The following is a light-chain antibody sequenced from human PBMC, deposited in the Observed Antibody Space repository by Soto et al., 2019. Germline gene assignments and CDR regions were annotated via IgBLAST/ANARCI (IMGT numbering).Light chain of an antibody. Sequence: DIVMTQSPDSLAVSLGERATINCKSSQSVLHRSNNRNYLAWYQQKPRQPPKLLIYWASTRESGVPDRFSGSGSGTDFTLTISSLQAEDVAVYYCQQYYGTPPYTFGQGTKLEIK. CDR1: QSVLHRSNNRNY. CDR3: QQYYGTPPYT. CDR2: WAS. J-gene: IGKJ2*01. V-gene: IGKV4-1*01.